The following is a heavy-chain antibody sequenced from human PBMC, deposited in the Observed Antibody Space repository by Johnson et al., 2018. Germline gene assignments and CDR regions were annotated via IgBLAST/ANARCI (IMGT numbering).Heavy chain of an antibody. Sequence: QLLATGGGLVKPGGSLRLSCAASVFTFSSYSMNWVRQAPGKGLEWVSSISSSSSYIYYADSVKGRVTISRENAKNSLYLKMNRLRAGETAVYYCARADIIVDYGMDVWGRGTTVTVSS. D-gene: IGHD2-21*01. J-gene: IGHJ6*02. CDR3: ARADIIVDYGMDV. V-gene: IGHV3-21*01. CDR1: VFTFSSYS. CDR2: ISSSSSYI.